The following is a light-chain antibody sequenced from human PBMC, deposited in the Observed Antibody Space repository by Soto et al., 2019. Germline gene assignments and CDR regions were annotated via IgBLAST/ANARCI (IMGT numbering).Light chain of an antibody. Sequence: QSVLTQPPSVSGAPGQRVTISCTGSSSNIGAHYDVHWYQQLPGTAPKLLIYGNSNRPSGVPDRFSGSKSGTSASLAITGLQAEDEADYYCGSYTTTYVRIFGTGTKLTVL. V-gene: IGLV1-40*01. CDR3: GSYTTTYVRI. CDR2: GNS. CDR1: SSNIGAHYD. J-gene: IGLJ1*01.